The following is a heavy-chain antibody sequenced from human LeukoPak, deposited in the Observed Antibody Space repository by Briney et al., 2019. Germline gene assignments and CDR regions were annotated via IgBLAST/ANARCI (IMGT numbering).Heavy chain of an antibody. V-gene: IGHV4-59*01. CDR3: ARDRGYCSGGSCKSGWFDP. CDR1: GGSISSYY. CDR2: IYYSGST. J-gene: IGHJ5*02. D-gene: IGHD2-15*01. Sequence: PSETLSLTCTVSGGSISSYYWSWIRQPPGKGLEWIGYIYYSGSTNYNPSLKSRVTISVDTSKNQFSLKLSSVTAADTAVYYCARDRGYCSGGSCKSGWFDPWGQGTLVTVSS.